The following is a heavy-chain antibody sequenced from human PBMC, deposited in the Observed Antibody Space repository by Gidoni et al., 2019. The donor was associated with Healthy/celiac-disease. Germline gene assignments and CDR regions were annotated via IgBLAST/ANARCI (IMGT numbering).Heavy chain of an antibody. J-gene: IGHJ6*02. D-gene: IGHD3-10*01. Sequence: QFPLVQSGAEVKKPGSSVKVSCKASGGTFSSYTISWVRQAPGQGLEWMGRIIPILGIANYAQKFQGRVTITADKSTSTAYMELSSLRSEDTAVYYCARGEITMVRGGTYYYYGMDVWGQGTTVTVSS. CDR3: ARGEITMVRGGTYYYYGMDV. CDR1: GGTFSSYT. CDR2: IIPILGIA. V-gene: IGHV1-69*02.